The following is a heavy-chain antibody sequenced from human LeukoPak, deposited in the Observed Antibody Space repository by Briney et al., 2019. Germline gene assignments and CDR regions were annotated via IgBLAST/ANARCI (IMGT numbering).Heavy chain of an antibody. J-gene: IGHJ4*02. CDR2: IYYSGST. Sequence: SETLSLTCTVSGGSISSYYWSWIRQPPGKGLEWSGYIYYSGSTNYNPSLKSRVTISVDTSKNQFSLKLSSVTAADTAVYYCARSPPMAIFGVVRDYYFDYWGQGTLVTVSS. CDR1: GGSISSYY. V-gene: IGHV4-59*01. D-gene: IGHD3-3*01. CDR3: ARSPPMAIFGVVRDYYFDY.